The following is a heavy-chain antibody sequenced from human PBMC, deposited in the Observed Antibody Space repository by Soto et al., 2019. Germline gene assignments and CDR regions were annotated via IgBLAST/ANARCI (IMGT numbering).Heavy chain of an antibody. V-gene: IGHV4-30-2*01. J-gene: IGHJ4*02. D-gene: IGHD3-22*01. CDR3: ARASGYYDSSGYSFIGKLDY. CDR1: GGSISSGGYS. Sequence: SLTCAVSGGSISSGGYSWSWIRQPPGKGLEWIGYIYHSGSTYYNPSLKSRVTISVDRSKNQFSLKLSSVTAADTAVYYCARASGYYDSSGYSFIGKLDYWGQGTLVTVSS. CDR2: IYHSGST.